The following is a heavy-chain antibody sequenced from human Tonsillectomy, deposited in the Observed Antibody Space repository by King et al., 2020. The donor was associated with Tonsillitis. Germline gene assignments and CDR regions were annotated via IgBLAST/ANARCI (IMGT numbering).Heavy chain of an antibody. CDR2: ISGDGGST. J-gene: IGHJ4*02. CDR3: AKDMGSSGLYYFDY. D-gene: IGHD3-22*01. Sequence: GGGVGQPGGSRRLSCAASEFTFDDYAMHWVRQAPGKGLEWVSLISGDGGSTYYADSVKGRFTISRDNSKNSLYLQMNSLRTEDTALYYRAKDMGSSGLYYFDYWGQGTLVTVSS. CDR1: EFTFDDYA. V-gene: IGHV3-43*02.